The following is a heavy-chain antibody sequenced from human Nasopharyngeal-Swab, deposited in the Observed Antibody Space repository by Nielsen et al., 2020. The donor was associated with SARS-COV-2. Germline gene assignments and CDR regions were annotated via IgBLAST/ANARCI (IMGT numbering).Heavy chain of an antibody. CDR3: ARGGRAETAPFDI. Sequence: RQAPGKGLEWIGRIYTSGSTNYNPPLKSRVAMSVDTSKNQFSLKLSSVTAADTAVYYCARGGRAETAPFDIWGQGTMVTVSS. V-gene: IGHV4-4*07. CDR2: IYTSGST. J-gene: IGHJ3*02. D-gene: IGHD1-14*01.